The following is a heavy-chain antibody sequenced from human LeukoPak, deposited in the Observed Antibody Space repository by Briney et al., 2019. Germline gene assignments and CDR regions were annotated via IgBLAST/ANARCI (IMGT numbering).Heavy chain of an antibody. Sequence: GGSLRLSCAASGFTFDNYAMHWVRQAPGKGLEWVSGISWNSRSIGYADSVRGRFAMSRDNAKNSLYLQMNSLRAEDTAVYYCASSFPRGYYYYGMDVWGQGTTVTVSS. D-gene: IGHD2/OR15-2a*01. J-gene: IGHJ6*02. CDR3: ASSFPRGYYYYGMDV. CDR2: ISWNSRSI. V-gene: IGHV3-9*01. CDR1: GFTFDNYA.